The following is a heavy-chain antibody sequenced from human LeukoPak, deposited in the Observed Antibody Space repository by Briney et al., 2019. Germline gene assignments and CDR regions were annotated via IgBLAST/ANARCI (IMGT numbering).Heavy chain of an antibody. J-gene: IGHJ4*02. CDR3: AREYTAMVTAYFDY. V-gene: IGHV3-20*04. D-gene: IGHD5-18*01. CDR1: GFTFDDYG. CDR2: IHWNGGST. Sequence: GGSLRLSCAASGFTFDDYGMSWVRQAPGKGLEWVSGIHWNGGSTGYADSVKGRFTISRDNAKNSLYLQMNSLRAEDTALYYCAREYTAMVTAYFDYWGQGTLVTVSS.